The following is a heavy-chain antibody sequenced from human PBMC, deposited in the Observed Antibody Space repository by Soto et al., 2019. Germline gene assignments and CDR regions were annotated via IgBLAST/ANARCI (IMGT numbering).Heavy chain of an antibody. CDR1: CGSFSGYF. V-gene: IGHV4-34*01. CDR2: IDHSGST. CDR3: ARGRHFYGIDY. D-gene: IGHD3-10*01. J-gene: IGHJ4*02. Sequence: SLTCAVFCGSFSGYFWSWVRQPPGRGLDWIGEIDHSGSTNYNPSLKSRVTISVDTSKNQFSLKLSSVTAADTAVYYCARGRHFYGIDYWGQGALVTVSS.